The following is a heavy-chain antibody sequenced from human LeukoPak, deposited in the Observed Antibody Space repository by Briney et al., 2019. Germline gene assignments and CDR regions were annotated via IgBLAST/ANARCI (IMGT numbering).Heavy chain of an antibody. V-gene: IGHV4-59*01. CDR1: GGSISTYY. Sequence: SETLSLTCTVSGGSISTYYWTWIRQPPGKGLEWIGYIYYSGGTNYNPSLKSRVTISVDTSKNQFSLKLSSVTAADTAVYYCARGDGYNLDWYFDLWGRGTLVTVSS. J-gene: IGHJ2*01. D-gene: IGHD5-24*01. CDR3: ARGDGYNLDWYFDL. CDR2: IYYSGGT.